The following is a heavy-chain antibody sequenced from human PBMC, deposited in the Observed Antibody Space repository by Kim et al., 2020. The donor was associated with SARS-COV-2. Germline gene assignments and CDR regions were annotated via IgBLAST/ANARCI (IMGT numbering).Heavy chain of an antibody. J-gene: IGHJ2*01. CDR3: AVKEGAYWYFDL. V-gene: IGHV5-10-1*01. CDR2: IDPSDSYT. CDR1: GYSFTSYW. Sequence: GESLQISCQGSGYSFTSYWISWVRQMPGKGLEWMGRIDPSDSYTNYSPSFQGHVTISADKSISTAYLQWSSLKASDTAMYYCAVKEGAYWYFDLWGRGTLVTVSS.